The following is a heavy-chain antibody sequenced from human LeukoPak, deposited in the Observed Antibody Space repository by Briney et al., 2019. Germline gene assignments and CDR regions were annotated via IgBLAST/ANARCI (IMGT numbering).Heavy chain of an antibody. J-gene: IGHJ4*02. Sequence: SETLSPTCAVYGGSFSGYYWSWIRQPPGKGLEWIGEINRSGSTNYNPSLKSRVTISVDTSKNHFSLKLSSVTAADTAVYYCARTNYYDSSGYYSLDYWGQGTLVTVSS. CDR2: INRSGST. CDR3: ARTNYYDSSGYYSLDY. V-gene: IGHV4-34*01. CDR1: GGSFSGYY. D-gene: IGHD3-22*01.